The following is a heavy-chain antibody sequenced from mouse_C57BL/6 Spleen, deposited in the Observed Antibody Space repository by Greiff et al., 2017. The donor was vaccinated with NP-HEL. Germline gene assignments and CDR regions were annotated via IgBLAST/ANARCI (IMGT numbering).Heavy chain of an antibody. V-gene: IGHV1-64*01. J-gene: IGHJ1*03. CDR1: GYTFTSYW. CDR3: ARDDGYYALFV. D-gene: IGHD2-3*01. CDR2: IHPNSGST. Sequence: QVQLQQSGAELVKPGASVKLSCKASGYTFTSYWMHWVKQRPGQGLEWIGMIHPNSGSTNYNEKFKSKATLTVDKSSSTAYMQLSSLTSEDSAVYYCARDDGYYALFVWGTGTTVTVSS.